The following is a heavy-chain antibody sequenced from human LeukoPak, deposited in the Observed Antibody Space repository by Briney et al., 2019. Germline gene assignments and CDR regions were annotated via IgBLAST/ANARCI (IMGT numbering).Heavy chain of an antibody. V-gene: IGHV4-61*01. CDR1: GGSVTSGIYH. CDR2: IYYSGST. J-gene: IGHJ4*02. Sequence: PSETLSLTCTVSGGSVTSGIYHWSWIRQPPGKGLEWIGYIYYSGSTNYNPSLKCRVTISVDTSKNQFSLKLGSVTAADTAVYYCAGAYGDLTRWGQGTLVTVSS. D-gene: IGHD3-10*01. CDR3: AGAYGDLTR.